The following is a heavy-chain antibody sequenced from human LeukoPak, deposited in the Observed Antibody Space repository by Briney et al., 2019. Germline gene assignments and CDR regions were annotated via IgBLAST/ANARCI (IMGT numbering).Heavy chain of an antibody. Sequence: ASVKVSCKASRGTFSSYAISWVRQAPGLGLEWMGWISPYNENTKYAQKFQGRVTMTTDTSTSTAYMELRSLRSDDTALYYCGREPSESFIDYWGQGTLVTVSS. CDR3: GREPSESFIDY. V-gene: IGHV1-18*01. D-gene: IGHD1-26*01. CDR2: ISPYNENT. CDR1: RGTFSSYA. J-gene: IGHJ4*02.